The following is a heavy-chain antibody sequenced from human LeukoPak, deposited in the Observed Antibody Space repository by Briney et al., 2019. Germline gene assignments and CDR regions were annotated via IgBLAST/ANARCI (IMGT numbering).Heavy chain of an antibody. J-gene: IGHJ4*02. CDR3: ARVRAAAGIPYFDY. Sequence: PSQTLSLTCTVSGGSISSGSYYWSWIRQPPGKGLEWIGYIYYSGSTNYNPSLKSRVTISVDTSKNQFSLKLSSVTAADTAVYYCARVRAAAGIPYFDYWGQGTLVTVSS. CDR1: GGSISSGSYY. D-gene: IGHD6-13*01. CDR2: IYYSGST. V-gene: IGHV4-61*01.